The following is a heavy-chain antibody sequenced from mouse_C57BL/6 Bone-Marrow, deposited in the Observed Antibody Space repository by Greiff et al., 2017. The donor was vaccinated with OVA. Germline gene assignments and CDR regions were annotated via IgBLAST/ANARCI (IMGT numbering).Heavy chain of an antibody. CDR1: GYTFTSYG. J-gene: IGHJ3*01. Sequence: QVQLQQSGAELARPGASVKLSCKASGYTFTSYGISWVKQRTGQGLEWIGEIYPRSGNTYYNEKFKGKATLTADKSSSTAYMELRSLTSEDSAVYFCARGRAIYSGNYAWFAYWGQGTLVTVSA. V-gene: IGHV1-81*01. CDR2: IYPRSGNT. CDR3: ARGRAIYSGNYAWFAY. D-gene: IGHD2-1*01.